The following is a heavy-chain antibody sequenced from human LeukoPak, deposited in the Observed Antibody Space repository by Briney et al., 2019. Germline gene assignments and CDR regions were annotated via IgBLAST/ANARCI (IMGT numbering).Heavy chain of an antibody. Sequence: GASVKVSCKASGYTFTSYYMHWVRQAPGQGLEWMGIINPSGGSTSYAQKFQGRVTMTRDTSTSTVYMELSSLRSEDTAVYYCARGQISEVGATTLALRYWGQGTLVTVSS. CDR1: GYTFTSYY. V-gene: IGHV1-46*01. D-gene: IGHD1-26*01. J-gene: IGHJ4*02. CDR3: ARGQISEVGATTLALRY. CDR2: INPSGGST.